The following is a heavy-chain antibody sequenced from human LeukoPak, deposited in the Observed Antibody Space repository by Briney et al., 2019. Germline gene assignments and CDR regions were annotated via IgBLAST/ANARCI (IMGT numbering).Heavy chain of an antibody. J-gene: IGHJ4*02. Sequence: ALVKVSCKASGYTFTSYDINWVRQATGQGLEWMGWMNPNSGNTGYAQKFQGRVTMTRNTSISTAYMELSSLRSEDTAVYYCARILTRSTVTRFGYWGQGTLVTVSS. V-gene: IGHV1-8*01. CDR1: GYTFTSYD. D-gene: IGHD4-17*01. CDR2: MNPNSGNT. CDR3: ARILTRSTVTRFGY.